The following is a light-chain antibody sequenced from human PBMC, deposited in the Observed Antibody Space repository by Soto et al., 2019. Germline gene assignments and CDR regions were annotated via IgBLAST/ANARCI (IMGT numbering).Light chain of an antibody. Sequence: EIVLTQSPGTLSLSPGERATLSCRASQSASNNYLAWYQQKPGQAPRLLIYGASNRATGIPDRFSGSGSGTDFTLTISRLEPEDFAVYYCQQYGGSGTFGQGTKVEIK. J-gene: IGKJ1*01. V-gene: IGKV3-20*01. CDR3: QQYGGSGT. CDR1: QSASNNY. CDR2: GAS.